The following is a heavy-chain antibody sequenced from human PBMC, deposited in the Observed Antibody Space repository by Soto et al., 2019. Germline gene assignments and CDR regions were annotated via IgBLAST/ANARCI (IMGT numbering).Heavy chain of an antibody. V-gene: IGHV4-31*03. D-gene: IGHD3-22*01. CDR3: ASDPGDYDSSGTGYFDY. J-gene: IGHJ4*02. Sequence: SETLSLTCTVSGGSISSGGYYWSWIRQHPGKSLEWIGYIYYSGSTYYNPSLKSRVTISVDTSKNQFSLKLSSVTAADTAVYYCASDPGDYDSSGTGYFDYWGQGTLLTVSS. CDR2: IYYSGST. CDR1: GGSISSGGYY.